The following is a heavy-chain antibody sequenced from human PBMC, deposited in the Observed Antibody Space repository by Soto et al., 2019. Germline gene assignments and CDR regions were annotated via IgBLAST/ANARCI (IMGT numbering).Heavy chain of an antibody. CDR2: ISGSGGST. CDR1: GFTFISYA. CDR3: AKGRTKVTVYDFDY. D-gene: IGHD4-4*01. V-gene: IGHV3-23*01. Sequence: PGRSVTLSCAASGFTFISYAMSWVRQAPGKGMEWVSAISGSGGSTYYADSVKGRFTISRDNSKNTLYLQMNSLRAEDTAVYYCAKGRTKVTVYDFDYWGQGT. J-gene: IGHJ4*02.